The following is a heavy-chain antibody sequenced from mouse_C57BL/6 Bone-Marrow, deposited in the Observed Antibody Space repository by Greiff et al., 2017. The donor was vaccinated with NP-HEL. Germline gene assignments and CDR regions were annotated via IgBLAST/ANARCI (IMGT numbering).Heavy chain of an antibody. J-gene: IGHJ4*01. CDR1: GFTIKNTY. V-gene: IGHV14-3*01. Sequence: VQLQQSVAELVRPGASVKLSCTASGFTIKNTYMHWVKQRPEQGLEWIGRIDPANGNTKYAPKFPGKATLTADTSSNTAYLQLSSLTSEDTAIYYCARGGLYDYDRDYYAMDYWGQVTSVTVSS. D-gene: IGHD2-4*01. CDR2: IDPANGNT. CDR3: ARGGLYDYDRDYYAMDY.